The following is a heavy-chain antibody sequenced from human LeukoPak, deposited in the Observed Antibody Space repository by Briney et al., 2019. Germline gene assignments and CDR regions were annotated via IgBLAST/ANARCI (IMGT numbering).Heavy chain of an antibody. CDR2: ISGSGAST. V-gene: IGHV3-23*01. Sequence: GGSLRLSCAASGLTFSNYAMSWVRQAPGKGLEWVSAISGSGASTYYADSVKGRFTISRDNSKKTLYLQMNSLRAEDTAVYYCAKDWVAVAGNYFDYWGQGTLDTVSS. CDR1: GLTFSNYA. D-gene: IGHD6-19*01. J-gene: IGHJ4*02. CDR3: AKDWVAVAGNYFDY.